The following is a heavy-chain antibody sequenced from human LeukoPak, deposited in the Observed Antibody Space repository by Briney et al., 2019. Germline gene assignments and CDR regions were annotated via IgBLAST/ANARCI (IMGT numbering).Heavy chain of an antibody. V-gene: IGHV5-51*01. D-gene: IGHD3-22*01. CDR2: IYVSDSDT. CDR3: ARGSSDFNAFDI. J-gene: IGHJ3*02. Sequence: GESLKISCKGSGYSFRNYWIACVRQMPGKGLGCMGIIYVSDSDTKYSPSFQDQVTVPAEKSISTAYLQWNSLKASDTAMYYCARGSSDFNAFDIWGQGTMVPVSS. CDR1: GYSFRNYW.